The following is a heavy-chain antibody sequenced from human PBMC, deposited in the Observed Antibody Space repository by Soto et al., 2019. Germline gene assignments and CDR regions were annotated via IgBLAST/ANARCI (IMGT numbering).Heavy chain of an antibody. V-gene: IGHV4-34*01. CDR3: ARGRGYSGYVTRSYDFDY. Sequence: ASETLSLTCAVYGGSFSGYYWSWIRQPPGKGLEWIGEINHSGSTNYNPSLKSRVTISVDTSKNQFSLKLSSVTAADTAVYYCARGRGYSGYVTRSYDFDYWGQGTLVTVSS. J-gene: IGHJ4*02. CDR1: GGSFSGYY. D-gene: IGHD5-12*01. CDR2: INHSGST.